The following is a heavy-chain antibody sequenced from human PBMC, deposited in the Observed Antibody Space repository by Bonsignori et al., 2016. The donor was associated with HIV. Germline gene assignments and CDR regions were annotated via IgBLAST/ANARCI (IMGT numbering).Heavy chain of an antibody. J-gene: IGHJ5*02. CDR3: ARDRPHNWFDP. D-gene: IGHD1-14*01. CDR2: INNDGSDV. Sequence: EVQVVESGGGLVQPGGSLRLSCAASGFTFSDYWMHWVRQVPGKGLMWVSRINNDGSDVTYADSVKGRFTVSRDNAMNIMYLQMNSLRVEDTAVYYCARDRPHNWFDPWVRGTLVTVSS. V-gene: IGHV3-74*03. CDR1: GFTFSDYW.